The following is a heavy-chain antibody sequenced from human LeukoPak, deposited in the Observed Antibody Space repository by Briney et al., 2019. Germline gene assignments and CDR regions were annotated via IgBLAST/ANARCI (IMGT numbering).Heavy chain of an antibody. J-gene: IGHJ5*02. Sequence: ASVKVSCKASGYTFTSYAMHWVRQAPGQRLEWMGWINAGNGDTKYSQKSQGRVTITRDTSASTAYMELSSLRSEDTAVYYCARGAMVRGVIIVYNWFDPWGQGTLVTVSS. CDR2: INAGNGDT. D-gene: IGHD3-10*01. V-gene: IGHV1-3*01. CDR1: GYTFTSYA. CDR3: ARGAMVRGVIIVYNWFDP.